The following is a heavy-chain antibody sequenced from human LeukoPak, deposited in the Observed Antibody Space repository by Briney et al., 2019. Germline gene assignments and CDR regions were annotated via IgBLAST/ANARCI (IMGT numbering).Heavy chain of an antibody. CDR2: INSDGSST. V-gene: IGHV3-74*01. Sequence: TGGSLRLSCAASGFTFSSYWMHWVRQAPGKGLVWVSRINSDGSSTSYADSVKGRFTISRDNAKNTLYLQMKSLRAEDTAVYYCAREGARFDDAFDIWGQGTMVTVSS. CDR3: AREGARFDDAFDI. J-gene: IGHJ3*02. D-gene: IGHD3-10*01. CDR1: GFTFSSYW.